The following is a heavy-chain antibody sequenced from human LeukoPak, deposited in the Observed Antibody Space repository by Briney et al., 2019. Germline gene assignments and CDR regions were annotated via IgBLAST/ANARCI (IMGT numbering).Heavy chain of an antibody. CDR3: ARHEEGPKWELRY. CDR1: GYSFAISW. V-gene: IGHV5-51*01. CDR2: IYPGDSDT. D-gene: IGHD1-26*01. J-gene: IGHJ4*02. Sequence: GESLKISCKLSGYSFAISWIAWVRQMPGKGLEWMGIIYPGDSDTRYSPSFQGQVTISADKSISTGYLQWSSLKASDTAMYYCARHEEGPKWELRYWGQGTLVTVSS.